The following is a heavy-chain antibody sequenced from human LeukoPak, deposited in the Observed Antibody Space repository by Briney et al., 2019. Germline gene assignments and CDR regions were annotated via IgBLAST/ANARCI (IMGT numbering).Heavy chain of an antibody. Sequence: TGGSLRLSCTASGFTFNDYAMSWVRQAPGKGLEGVSTISGRGANTYYADSVKGRFTITRDNSKNTLSLQLSSLRVEDTAVYYCTKCLAEPGMCYFDYWGQGTLVTVS. CDR2: ISGRGANT. V-gene: IGHV3-23*01. CDR1: GFTFNDYA. CDR3: TKCLAEPGMCYFDY. J-gene: IGHJ4*02. D-gene: IGHD6-13*01.